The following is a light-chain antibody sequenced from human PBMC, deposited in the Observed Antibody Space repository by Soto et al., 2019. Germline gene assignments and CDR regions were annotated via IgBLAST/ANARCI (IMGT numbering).Light chain of an antibody. Sequence: AIQMTQSPSSLSASVGDRVTITCRASQGIRSELGWYQQKPGKAPNLLIYTASTLQSGVPSRFSGSGSVTDFTLTISSLQPEDFATYYCIQDYNYPLTFGGGTRVEIK. CDR2: TAS. CDR1: QGIRSE. CDR3: IQDYNYPLT. V-gene: IGKV1-6*01. J-gene: IGKJ4*01.